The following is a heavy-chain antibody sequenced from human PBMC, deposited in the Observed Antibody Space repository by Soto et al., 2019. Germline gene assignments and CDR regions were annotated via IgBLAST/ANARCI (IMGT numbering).Heavy chain of an antibody. CDR2: ISGSGGST. D-gene: IGHD4-17*01. V-gene: IGHV3-23*01. Sequence: GGSLRLSCAASGFTFSSYAMSWVRQAPGKGLEWVSAISGSGGSTYYADSVKGRFTISRDNSKNTLYLQMNSLRAEDTAVYYCAKTRLYGDYVRDAFDIWGQGTMVTVSS. J-gene: IGHJ3*02. CDR3: AKTRLYGDYVRDAFDI. CDR1: GFTFSSYA.